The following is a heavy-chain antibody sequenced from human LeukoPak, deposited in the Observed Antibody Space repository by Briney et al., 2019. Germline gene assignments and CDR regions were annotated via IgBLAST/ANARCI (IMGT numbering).Heavy chain of an antibody. D-gene: IGHD3-3*01. CDR2: IYSGGST. Sequence: GGSLRLSCEVSGFSFDDHAMHWVRQAPGKGLEWVSVIYSGGSTYYADSVKGRFTISRHNSKNTLYLQMNSLRAEDTAVYYCARQIRFYYGMDVWGQGTTVTVSS. J-gene: IGHJ6*02. CDR3: ARQIRFYYGMDV. V-gene: IGHV3-53*04. CDR1: GFSFDDHA.